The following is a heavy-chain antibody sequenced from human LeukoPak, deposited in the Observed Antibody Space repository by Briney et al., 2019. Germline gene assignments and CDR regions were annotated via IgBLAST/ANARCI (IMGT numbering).Heavy chain of an antibody. CDR3: ATARITMVRGVSPYYFDY. V-gene: IGHV1-24*01. CDR1: GYTLTELS. CDR2: FDPEDGET. D-gene: IGHD3-10*01. J-gene: IGHJ4*02. Sequence: ASVKVSCKVSGYTLTELSMHWVRQAPGKGLEWMGGFDPEDGETIYAQKFQGRVTMAEDTSTDTAYMELSSLRSEDTAVYYCATARITMVRGVSPYYFDYWGQGTLVAVSS.